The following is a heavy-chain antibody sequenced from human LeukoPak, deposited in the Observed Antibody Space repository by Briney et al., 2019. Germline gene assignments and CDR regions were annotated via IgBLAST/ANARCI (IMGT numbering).Heavy chain of an antibody. V-gene: IGHV1-2*02. J-gene: IGHJ4*02. CDR3: ARSKDGYNYSPDY. D-gene: IGHD5-24*01. Sequence: ASVKVSCKASGYTFTGYYMHWVRQAPGQGPERMGWINPNSGGTNYAQKFQGRVTMTRDTSISTAYMELSRLRSDDTAVYYCARSKDGYNYSPDYWGQGTLVTVSS. CDR2: INPNSGGT. CDR1: GYTFTGYY.